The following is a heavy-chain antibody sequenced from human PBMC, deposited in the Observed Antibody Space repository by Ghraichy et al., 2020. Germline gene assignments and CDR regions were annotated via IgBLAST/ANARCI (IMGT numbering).Heavy chain of an antibody. CDR1: GFTFSNYG. V-gene: IGHV3-33*01. CDR3: ARDPRLRFLDLLALDY. J-gene: IGHJ4*02. D-gene: IGHD3-3*01. CDR2: ISHDSSNR. Sequence: GGSLRLSCAASGFTFSNYGMHWVRQAPGKGLEWVAVISHDSSNRYYADSVKGRFTISRDNSKNTLYLQMNRLRVEDTAVYYCARDPRLRFLDLLALDYWGQGTLVTVSS.